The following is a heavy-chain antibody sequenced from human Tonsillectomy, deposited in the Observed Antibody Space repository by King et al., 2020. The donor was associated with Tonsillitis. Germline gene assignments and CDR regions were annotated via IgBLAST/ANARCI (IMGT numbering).Heavy chain of an antibody. CDR2: ISDDGSNK. D-gene: IGHD3-10*01. J-gene: IGHJ4*02. V-gene: IGHV3-30*03. Sequence: VQLVESGGGVVQPGRSLRLSCAASGFTFSTHGMHWVRQAPGKGLEWVAVISDDGSNKYYADSVKGRFTISRDNSKNTLYLQMNSLSAEDTAAYYCATGGYWGQGTLGTVSS. CDR1: GFTFSTHG. CDR3: ATGGY.